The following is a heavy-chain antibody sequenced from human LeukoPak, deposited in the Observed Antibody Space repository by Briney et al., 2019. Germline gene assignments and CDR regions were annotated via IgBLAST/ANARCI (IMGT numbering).Heavy chain of an antibody. V-gene: IGHV4-61*02. CDR2: IYTSGST. Sequence: TLSLTCTVSGGSISSGSYYWSWIRQPAGKGLEWIGRIYTSGSTNYNPSLKSRVTISVDTSKNQFSLKPSSVTAADTAVYYCAREIVEMAALKIDYWGQGTLVTVSS. CDR3: AREIVEMAALKIDY. CDR1: GGSISSGSYY. J-gene: IGHJ4*02. D-gene: IGHD5-24*01.